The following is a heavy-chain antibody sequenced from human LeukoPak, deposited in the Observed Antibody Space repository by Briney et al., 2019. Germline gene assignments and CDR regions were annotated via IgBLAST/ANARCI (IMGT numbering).Heavy chain of an antibody. CDR2: ISGSSSTI. CDR3: ARKQQGYYYMDV. CDR1: GFTFSSYS. J-gene: IGHJ6*03. V-gene: IGHV3-48*01. D-gene: IGHD6-13*01. Sequence: GGSLRLSCAASGFTFSSYSMHWVRQAPGKGLEWVSYISGSSSTIYYAGAVKGRFTISRDNAKNSLFLQMNSLGADDTAVYYCARKQQGYYYMDVWGKGTTVTVSS.